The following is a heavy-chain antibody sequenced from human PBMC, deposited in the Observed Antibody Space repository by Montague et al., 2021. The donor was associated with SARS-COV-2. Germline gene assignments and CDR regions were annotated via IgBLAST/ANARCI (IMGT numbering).Heavy chain of an antibody. Sequence: TLSLTCTVSGGSISSGSYYWSWIRQPAGKGLEWIGRIYTSGSTNYNPSLKSRVTISVDTFKNQFSLKLSSVTAADTAVYYCARDLAPYYGSGSYYNPIDAFDIWGQGTMVTVSS. V-gene: IGHV4-61*02. CDR1: GGSISSGSYY. CDR3: ARDLAPYYGSGSYYNPIDAFDI. CDR2: IYTSGST. J-gene: IGHJ3*02. D-gene: IGHD3-10*01.